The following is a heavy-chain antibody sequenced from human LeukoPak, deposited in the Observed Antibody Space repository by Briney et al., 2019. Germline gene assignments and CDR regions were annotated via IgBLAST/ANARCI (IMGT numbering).Heavy chain of an antibody. J-gene: IGHJ4*02. CDR2: IRSSGDDT. D-gene: IGHD6-19*01. CDR1: GFTFRNYV. Sequence: GGSLRLSCTASGFTFRNYVMSWVRQAPGKGLEWVSSIRSSGDDTSSADSVKGRFTIFRDNSKSSLYLQMNSLRAEDTAIYYCAKVRPPPGSGWYGGDDYWGQGTLVTVSP. V-gene: IGHV3-23*01. CDR3: AKVRPPPGSGWYGGDDY.